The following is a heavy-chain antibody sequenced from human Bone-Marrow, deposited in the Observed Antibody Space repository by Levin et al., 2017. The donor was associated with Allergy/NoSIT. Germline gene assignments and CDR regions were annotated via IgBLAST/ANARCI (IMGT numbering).Heavy chain of an antibody. J-gene: IGHJ3*02. CDR3: ATRARYYDSSGYSGNAFDI. CDR1: GFTFSSYS. Sequence: GGSLRLSCAASGFTFSSYSMNWVRQAPGKGLEWVSSISSSSSYIYYADSVKGRFTISRDNAKNSLYLQMNSLRAEDTAVYYCATRARYYDSSGYSGNAFDIWGQGTMVTVSS. D-gene: IGHD3-22*01. CDR2: ISSSSSYI. V-gene: IGHV3-21*01.